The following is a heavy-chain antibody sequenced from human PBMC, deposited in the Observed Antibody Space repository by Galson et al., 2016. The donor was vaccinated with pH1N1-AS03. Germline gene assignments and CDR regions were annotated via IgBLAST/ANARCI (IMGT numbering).Heavy chain of an antibody. J-gene: IGHJ4*02. CDR3: ARGATFAWELLSL. CDR2: LDRSGTT. CDR1: SGSLSGYY. D-gene: IGHD1-26*01. V-gene: IGHV4-34*01. Sequence: SETLSPTCAVQSGSLSGYYWTWIRQSPTKGLEWIGELDRSGTTIYNPSLDSRLTMSVDTSKNQFSLKLSSVTAADTAIYYCARGATFAWELLSLWGQGTLVTVSS.